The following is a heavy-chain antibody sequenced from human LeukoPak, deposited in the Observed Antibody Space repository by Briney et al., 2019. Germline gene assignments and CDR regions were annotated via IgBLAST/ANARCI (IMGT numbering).Heavy chain of an antibody. CDR2: ITGSGGNT. CDR1: GFTFSSYS. J-gene: IGHJ4*02. D-gene: IGHD3-9*01. CDR3: ARGGDDILTPHFDY. V-gene: IGHV3-23*01. Sequence: PGGSLRLSCAASGFTFSSYSMNWVRQAPGKGLEWVSAITGSGGNTYYADSVKGRFTISRDNSKNTLYLQTNSLRAEDTAVYYCARGGDDILTPHFDYWGQGTLVTVSS.